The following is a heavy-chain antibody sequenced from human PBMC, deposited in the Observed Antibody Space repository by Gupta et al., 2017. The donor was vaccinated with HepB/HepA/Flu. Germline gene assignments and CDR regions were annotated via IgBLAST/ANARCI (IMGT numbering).Heavy chain of an antibody. V-gene: IGHV4-39*01. CDR1: GGSISSISYY. J-gene: IGHJ5*02. CDR2: IYYSGST. CDR3: ARHIKVGSWGQNNWFDP. D-gene: IGHD6-13*01. Sequence: QLQLQESGPGLVKPSETLSLTCTVSGGSISSISYYWGWIRQPPGKGLEWIGSIYYSGSTYYNPSLKSRVTISVDTSKNQFSLKLSSVTAADTAVYYCARHIKVGSWGQNNWFDPWGQGTLVTVYS.